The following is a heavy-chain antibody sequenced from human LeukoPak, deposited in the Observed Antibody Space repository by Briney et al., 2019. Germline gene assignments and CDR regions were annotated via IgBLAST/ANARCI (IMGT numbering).Heavy chain of an antibody. CDR3: ARDGAAGPLFDY. CDR1: GSTFSSYS. D-gene: IGHD6-19*01. Sequence: GGSLRLSCAASGSTFSSYSMNWVRQASGKGLEWVSSISSSSSYIYYADSVKGRFTISRDNAKNSLYLQMNSLRAEDTAVYYCARDGAAGPLFDYWGQGTLVTVSS. J-gene: IGHJ4*02. V-gene: IGHV3-21*01. CDR2: ISSSSSYI.